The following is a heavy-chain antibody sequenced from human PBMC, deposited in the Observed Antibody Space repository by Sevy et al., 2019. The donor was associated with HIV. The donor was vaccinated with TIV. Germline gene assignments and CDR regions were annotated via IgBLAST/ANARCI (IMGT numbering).Heavy chain of an antibody. CDR2: INSDGSST. CDR3: ARGGWVFGFGDFTYSNRYGMDV. J-gene: IGHJ6*02. CDR1: GFTFSSYW. Sequence: GGSLRLSCAASGFTFSSYWMHWVRQAPGKGLVWVSRINSDGSSTSYADSVKGRFTISRDNAKNTLYLQMISLRAEDTAVYYCARGGWVFGFGDFTYSNRYGMDVWGQGTTVTVSS. V-gene: IGHV3-74*01. D-gene: IGHD3-10*01.